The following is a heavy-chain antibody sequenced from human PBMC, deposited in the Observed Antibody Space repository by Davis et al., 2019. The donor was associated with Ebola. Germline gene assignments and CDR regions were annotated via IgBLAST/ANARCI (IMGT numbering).Heavy chain of an antibody. J-gene: IGHJ4*02. Sequence: GESLKISCAASGFTFSDYYMSWIRQAPGKGLEWVSYISSSSSYTNYADSVKGRFTISRDNAKNTLYLQMNSLRAEDTAVYYCATTLWGSYPPLDYWGQGTLVTVSS. CDR1: GFTFSDYY. CDR3: ATTLWGSYPPLDY. CDR2: ISSSSSYT. V-gene: IGHV3-11*03. D-gene: IGHD3-16*02.